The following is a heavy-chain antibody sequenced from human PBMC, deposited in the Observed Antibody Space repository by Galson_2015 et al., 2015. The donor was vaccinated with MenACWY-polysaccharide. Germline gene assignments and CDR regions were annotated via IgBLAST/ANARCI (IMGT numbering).Heavy chain of an antibody. D-gene: IGHD1-1*01. Sequence: SEPLSLTCPVSHASITSSYWSWIRQSADKGLEYLGRIHATGSTAYNLSFRSRVAMSVDLPRNQLSLRLVSVTASDTAIYYCARRSLDNWYFDLWGRGTLVIVSA. V-gene: IGHV4-4*07. CDR1: HASITSSY. CDR2: IHATGST. J-gene: IGHJ2*01. CDR3: ARRSLDNWYFDL.